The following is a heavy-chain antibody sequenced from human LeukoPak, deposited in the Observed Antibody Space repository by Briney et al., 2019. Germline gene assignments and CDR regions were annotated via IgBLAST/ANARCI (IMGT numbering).Heavy chain of an antibody. Sequence: PGGSLRLSCAASGFTFRSYAMSWVRQAPGKGLEWVSAISDSGGATNYADSVKGRLTISRDNSKNTLFLQINSPRAEDTAVYYCAKRSCSGGPCNFDYWGQGTLVTVSS. J-gene: IGHJ4*02. CDR2: ISDSGGAT. CDR3: AKRSCSGGPCNFDY. V-gene: IGHV3-23*01. D-gene: IGHD2-15*01. CDR1: GFTFRSYA.